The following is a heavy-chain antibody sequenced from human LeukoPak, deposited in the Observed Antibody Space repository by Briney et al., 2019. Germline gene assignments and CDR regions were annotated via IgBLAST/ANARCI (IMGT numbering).Heavy chain of an antibody. Sequence: ASVKVSCKASGYTFTGYYIHWVRQAPGQGLEWMGYINPDSGGTNYAQKFQGRVTMTRDTSISTAYMELSGLTSDDAAVYYCARSITATGHWGQGTLVTVSS. J-gene: IGHJ4*02. CDR1: GYTFTGYY. D-gene: IGHD1-1*01. CDR2: INPDSGGT. V-gene: IGHV1-2*02. CDR3: ARSITATGH.